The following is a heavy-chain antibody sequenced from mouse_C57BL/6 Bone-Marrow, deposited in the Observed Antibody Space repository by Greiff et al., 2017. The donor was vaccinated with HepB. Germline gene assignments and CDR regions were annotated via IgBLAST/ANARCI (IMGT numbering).Heavy chain of an antibody. CDR2: IYPGSGST. V-gene: IGHV1-55*01. J-gene: IGHJ3*01. Sequence: QVQLQQSGAELVKPGASVKMSCKASGYTFTSYWITWVKQRPGQGLEWIGHIYPGSGSTNYNEKFKSKATLTVDTSSSAGYMQLSSLTAEDSAVYYWTRGLTSFEYWGQGALVTVSA. CDR1: GYTFTSYW. CDR3: TRGLTSFEY. D-gene: IGHD2-2*01.